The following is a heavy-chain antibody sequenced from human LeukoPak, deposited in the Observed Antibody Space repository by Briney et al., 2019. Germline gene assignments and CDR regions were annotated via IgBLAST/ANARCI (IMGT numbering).Heavy chain of an antibody. CDR1: GASFSAYY. V-gene: IGHV4-34*01. Sequence: PSETLSLTCAVSGASFSAYYWSWMRQSPGKGLEWIGEISHSGDTIYNPSLKSRVTISVDTSKSQFSLNLNSMTAADTAVYYCVGGHNHIWGVSDFWGQGTQVTVSS. CDR2: ISHSGDT. D-gene: IGHD3-16*01. CDR3: VGGHNHIWGVSDF. J-gene: IGHJ4*02.